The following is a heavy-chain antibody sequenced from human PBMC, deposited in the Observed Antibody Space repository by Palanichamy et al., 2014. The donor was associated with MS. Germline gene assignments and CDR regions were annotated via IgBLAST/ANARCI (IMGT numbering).Heavy chain of an antibody. J-gene: IGHJ6*03. D-gene: IGHD6-25*01. CDR3: ASSVGSGYYYYYMDV. CDR1: GDTFTSYN. CDR2: ISAYNGTT. V-gene: IGHV1-18*01. Sequence: QVQLVQSEAEVKKPGASVKVSCKASGDTFTSYNINWVRQAPGQGLEWMGWISAYNGTTNYAQRFQGRVTMTTDTSTSTAYMELRSLRSDDTAVYYCASSVGSGYYYYYMDVWGKGTTVTVSS.